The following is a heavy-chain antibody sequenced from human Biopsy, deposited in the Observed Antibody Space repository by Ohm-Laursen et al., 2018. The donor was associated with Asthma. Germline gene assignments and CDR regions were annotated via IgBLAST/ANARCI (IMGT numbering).Heavy chain of an antibody. V-gene: IGHV3-74*01. CDR3: TRGGLDPFDY. D-gene: IGHD3/OR15-3a*01. CDR2: INTDGRTT. J-gene: IGHJ4*02. Sequence: SLRLSCAASGFTFSSYWMHWVRQAPGKGLVWVSRINTDGRTTSYADSVKGRFTISRDNAKLYLQMNSLRDEDTAVYYCTRGGLDPFDYWGQGTLVTVSS. CDR1: GFTFSSYW.